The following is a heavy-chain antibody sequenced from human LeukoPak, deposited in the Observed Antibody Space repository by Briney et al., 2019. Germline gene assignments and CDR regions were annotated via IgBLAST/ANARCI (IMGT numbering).Heavy chain of an antibody. V-gene: IGHV3-11*01. CDR3: ARIPSYYYGSRMPYYFDY. J-gene: IGHJ4*02. D-gene: IGHD3-10*01. CDR1: GFTFSDYY. Sequence: GGSLRLSCAASGFTFSDYYMSWIRQAPGKGLEWVSYISSSGSTIYYADSVKGRFTISRDNAKNSLYLQMNSLRAEDTAVYYCARIPSYYYGSRMPYYFDYWGQGTLVTVSS. CDR2: ISSSGSTI.